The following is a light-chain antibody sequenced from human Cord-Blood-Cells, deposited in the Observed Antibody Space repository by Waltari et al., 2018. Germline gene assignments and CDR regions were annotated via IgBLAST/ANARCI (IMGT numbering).Light chain of an antibody. CDR1: QSVSSN. Sequence: EIVMTQSPATLSVSPGERATLSCRASQSVSSNLAWYQQKPGQAPRLLIYGASTRSTGIPARFRGSVSGTEFTRTISSLQSEDFSVYDCQQYNNWPLTFGPGTKVHIK. J-gene: IGKJ3*01. V-gene: IGKV3-15*01. CDR3: QQYNNWPLT. CDR2: GAS.